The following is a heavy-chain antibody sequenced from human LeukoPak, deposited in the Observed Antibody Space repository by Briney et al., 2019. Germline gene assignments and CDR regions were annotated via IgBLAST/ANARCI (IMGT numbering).Heavy chain of an antibody. Sequence: ASVKVSCKASGFTFTNYGITWVRQAPGQGLEWVGWISAYNGNTNYAQKLEGRVTMTIDTSTSTVYMDLRSLRFDDTAVYYCARVTGYMIEDYFDYWGQGTLVTVSS. CDR2: ISAYNGNT. J-gene: IGHJ4*02. CDR3: ARVTGYMIEDYFDY. V-gene: IGHV1-18*01. CDR1: GFTFTNYG. D-gene: IGHD3-22*01.